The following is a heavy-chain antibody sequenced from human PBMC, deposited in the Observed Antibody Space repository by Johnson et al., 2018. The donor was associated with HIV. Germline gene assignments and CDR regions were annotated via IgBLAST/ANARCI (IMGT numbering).Heavy chain of an antibody. D-gene: IGHD6-13*01. J-gene: IGHJ3*02. V-gene: IGHV3-30*03. CDR3: ASSRRGQQLVPLAFDI. Sequence: QMQLVESGGGVVQPGRSLRLSCAASGFTFTHFAMDWVRQAPGKGLEWVAVISSDGSTKHYADSVKGRFTISRDNSKNTLYLQMHSLRADDTAVYYCASSRRGQQLVPLAFDIWGQGTMVTVSS. CDR2: ISSDGSTK. CDR1: GFTFTHFA.